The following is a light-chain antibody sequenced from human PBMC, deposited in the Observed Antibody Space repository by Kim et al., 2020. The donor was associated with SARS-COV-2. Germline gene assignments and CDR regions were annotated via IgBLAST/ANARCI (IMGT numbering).Light chain of an antibody. CDR3: LLYYGDTRV. CDR2: DVT. J-gene: IGLJ2*01. Sequence: QAVVTQEPSLTVSPGGTVTLTCGSSTGAVTSGHYPYWFQQKPGQAPRTLIYDVTNKHSWTPARFSGSLLGGKAALTLSGAQPEDEAEYYCLLYYGDTRVFGGGTQLTV. V-gene: IGLV7-46*01. CDR1: TGAVTSGHY.